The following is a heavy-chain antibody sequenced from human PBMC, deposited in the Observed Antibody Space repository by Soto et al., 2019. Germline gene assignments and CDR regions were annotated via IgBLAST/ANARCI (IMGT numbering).Heavy chain of an antibody. CDR1: GGSINTFY. CDR3: ARDMHAGFTHYCDP. CDR2: IFSSGST. Sequence: PSETLSLNCTVSGGSINTFYWSWVRQPAGKGLEWIGRIFSSGSTSFNPSLESRVAMSVDTSKNHFSLNLSSVTAADMAVYYCARDMHAGFTHYCDPWGQGTLVTVSS. V-gene: IGHV4-4*07. J-gene: IGHJ5*02. D-gene: IGHD1-26*01.